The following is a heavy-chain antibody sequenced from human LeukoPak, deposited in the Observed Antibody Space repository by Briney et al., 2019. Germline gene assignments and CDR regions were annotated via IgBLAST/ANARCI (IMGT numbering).Heavy chain of an antibody. Sequence: GGSLRLSCAASGFTFSNYWMNWVRQAPGKGLEWVANIKQDGSEKYYVDSVKGRFTISRDNAKNSLYLQMNSLRAEDTAVYYCAKSTGVVAATFPPDYWGQGTLVTVSS. CDR3: AKSTGVVAATFPPDY. J-gene: IGHJ4*02. V-gene: IGHV3-7*01. D-gene: IGHD2-15*01. CDR2: IKQDGSEK. CDR1: GFTFSNYW.